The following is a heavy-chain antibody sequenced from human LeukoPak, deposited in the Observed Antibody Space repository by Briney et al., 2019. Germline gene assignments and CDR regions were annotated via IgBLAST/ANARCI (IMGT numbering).Heavy chain of an antibody. CDR2: IYYSGST. J-gene: IGHJ4*02. CDR1: GGSISSYY. Sequence: PSETLSLTCTVSGGSISSYYWSWIRQPPGKGLEWIGYIYYSGSTNYNPSLKSRVTTSVDTSKNQFSLKLSSATAADTAVYYCARDVLSGFDYWGQGTLVTVSS. CDR3: ARDVLSGFDY. V-gene: IGHV4-59*01. D-gene: IGHD3-16*01.